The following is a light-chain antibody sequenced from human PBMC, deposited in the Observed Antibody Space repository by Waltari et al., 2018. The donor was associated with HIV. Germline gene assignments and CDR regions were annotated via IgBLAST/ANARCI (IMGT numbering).Light chain of an antibody. V-gene: IGLV2-14*03. CDR3: NSYTNNIPLV. Sequence: QSALTQPASVSGSPGQSITISCTGTSSDVGNYNYVSWYQQYPGKSPKLLIYNVSNRPSGVSNRFSGCKSDNTASLTISGLQAEDEADYYCNSYTNNIPLVFGTGTKVTVL. CDR2: NVS. CDR1: SSDVGNYNY. J-gene: IGLJ1*01.